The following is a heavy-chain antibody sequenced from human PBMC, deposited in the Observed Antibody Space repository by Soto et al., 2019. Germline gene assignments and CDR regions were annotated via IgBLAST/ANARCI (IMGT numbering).Heavy chain of an antibody. J-gene: IGHJ3*02. Sequence: EVQLVESGGGLVQPGRSLRLSCAASGFTFDDYAMHWVRQAPGKGLEWVSGISWNSGSIGYADSVKGRFTISRDNAKNSLYLQMNSLRAEDTALYYCAKGMWDRTDDAFDSWGQGTMVTVSS. V-gene: IGHV3-9*01. D-gene: IGHD1-26*01. CDR1: GFTFDDYA. CDR2: ISWNSGSI. CDR3: AKGMWDRTDDAFDS.